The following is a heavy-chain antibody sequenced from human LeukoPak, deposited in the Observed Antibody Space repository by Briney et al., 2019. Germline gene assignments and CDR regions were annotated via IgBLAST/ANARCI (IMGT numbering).Heavy chain of an antibody. Sequence: PGGSLRLSCAASGFTVSRNYMSWVRQAPGKGLEWLSLIYSGGSTYYADSVKSRFTISRDNSKNTLYLQMNSLRAEDTAVYYCAMGPYYYDSSGYYYWGQGTLVTVSS. CDR1: GFTVSRNY. V-gene: IGHV3-53*01. J-gene: IGHJ4*02. D-gene: IGHD3-22*01. CDR2: IYSGGST. CDR3: AMGPYYYDSSGYYY.